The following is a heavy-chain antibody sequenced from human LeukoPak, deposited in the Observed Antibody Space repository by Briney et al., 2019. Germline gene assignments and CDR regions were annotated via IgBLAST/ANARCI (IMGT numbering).Heavy chain of an antibody. D-gene: IGHD6-13*01. CDR2: ISGSSRST. CDR1: GFTFHNNG. J-gene: IGHJ5*02. Sequence: GGSLRLSCAASGFTFHNNGMSWVRQAPGKGLEWVSAISGSSRSTYHAESVKGRFTISRDNSKNTLFLQMNSLRAEDTAVYYCARAVIAAAGDNWFDPWGQGTLVTVSS. V-gene: IGHV3-23*01. CDR3: ARAVIAAAGDNWFDP.